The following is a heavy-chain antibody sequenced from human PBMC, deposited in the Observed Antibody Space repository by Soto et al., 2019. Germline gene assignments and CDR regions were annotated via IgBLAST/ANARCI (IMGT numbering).Heavy chain of an antibody. CDR2: IKHSGST. CDR1: GGSFSGYY. V-gene: IGHV4-34*01. Sequence: TSETLSLTCAVYGGSFSGYYWSWIRQPPGKGLEWIGEIKHSGSTNYNPSLKSRVTISVDKSKNQFSLKLSSVTAADTAVYYCARDYYGSGSYYNIYYYGMDVWGQGTTVTVSS. CDR3: ARDYYGSGSYYNIYYYGMDV. J-gene: IGHJ6*02. D-gene: IGHD3-10*01.